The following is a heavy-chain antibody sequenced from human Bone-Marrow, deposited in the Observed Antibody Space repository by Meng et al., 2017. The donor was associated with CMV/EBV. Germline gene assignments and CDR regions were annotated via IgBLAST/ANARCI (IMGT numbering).Heavy chain of an antibody. Sequence: ASVKVSCKASGYTFMKFYIYWVRQAPGLGPEWMGIINPDSGSTSHAQKFQGRVTMTRDTSTTTAYMELSSLTSEDTAMYYCARAVPTGMRGEGPDYWGPGTLVTVSS. CDR1: GYTFMKFY. CDR3: ARAVPTGMRGEGPDY. J-gene: IGHJ4*02. V-gene: IGHV1-46*01. D-gene: IGHD1-1*01. CDR2: INPDSGST.